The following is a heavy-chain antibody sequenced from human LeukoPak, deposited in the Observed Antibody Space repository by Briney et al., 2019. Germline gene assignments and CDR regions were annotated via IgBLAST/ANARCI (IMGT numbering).Heavy chain of an antibody. V-gene: IGHV4-39*07. CDR3: ARDGYCSGGSCHGRDGMDV. J-gene: IGHJ6*02. Sequence: PSETLSLTCTVSGGSISSSSYYWGWIRQPPGKGLEWIGSIYYSGSTYYNPSLKSRVTMSVDTSKNQFSLKLSSVTAADTAVYYCARDGYCSGGSCHGRDGMDVWGQGTTVTVSS. CDR2: IYYSGST. D-gene: IGHD2-15*01. CDR1: GGSISSSSYY.